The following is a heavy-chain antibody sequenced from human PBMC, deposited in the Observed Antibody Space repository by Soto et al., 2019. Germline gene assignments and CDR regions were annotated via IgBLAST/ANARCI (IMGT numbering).Heavy chain of an antibody. CDR2: IIGSGGST. Sequence: PGGSLRLSCAASGFTFSSYAMSWVRQAPGKGLEWVSAIIGSGGSTYYADSVKGRFTISRDNSKNTLYLQMNSLRAEDTAVYYCAKDKMPRSGMDVWGQGTTVTVSS. J-gene: IGHJ6*02. D-gene: IGHD2-2*01. CDR3: AKDKMPRSGMDV. V-gene: IGHV3-23*01. CDR1: GFTFSSYA.